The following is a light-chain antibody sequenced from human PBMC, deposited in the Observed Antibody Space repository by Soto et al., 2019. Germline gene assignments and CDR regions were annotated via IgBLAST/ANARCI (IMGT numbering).Light chain of an antibody. J-gene: IGKJ5*01. Sequence: EVVLTQSPGTLSLSPGERATLSCRASQTVNSNYLAWYQHKPGQTPRFLIYGASRRATGIPDWFSGSGTGTDFTLTISRLEPEDVAVYYCQQYSKSPITFGQGTRLEIK. V-gene: IGKV3-20*01. CDR2: GAS. CDR3: QQYSKSPIT. CDR1: QTVNSNY.